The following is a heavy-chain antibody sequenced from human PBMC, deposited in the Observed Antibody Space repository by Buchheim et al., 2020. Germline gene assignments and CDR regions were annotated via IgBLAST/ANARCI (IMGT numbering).Heavy chain of an antibody. Sequence: QVRLQESGPGLVKPSGTLSLTYNVSGGSISAYYWSWVRQPPGKGLEWIGYVFYRGDVKYNPSLKSRVTISGDTSKNQFSLKLNSVTAADTAMYYCARDDRVLYGDYPNFDYWGQGTL. CDR2: VFYRGDV. D-gene: IGHD4-17*01. V-gene: IGHV4-59*01. CDR3: ARDDRVLYGDYPNFDY. J-gene: IGHJ4*02. CDR1: GGSISAYY.